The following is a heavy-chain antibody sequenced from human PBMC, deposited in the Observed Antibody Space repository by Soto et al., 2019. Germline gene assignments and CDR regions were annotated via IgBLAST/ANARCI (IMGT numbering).Heavy chain of an antibody. CDR3: ARAVADIFFDY. Sequence: SETLSLTCTVSGGSISSYYWSWIRQPPGKGLEWIGYIYYSGSTNYNPSLKSRVTISVDTSKNQFSLKLSSVTAADTAVYYCARAVADIFFDYWGQGTLVTVSS. V-gene: IGHV4-59*01. CDR2: IYYSGST. CDR1: GGSISSYY. J-gene: IGHJ4*02. D-gene: IGHD6-19*01.